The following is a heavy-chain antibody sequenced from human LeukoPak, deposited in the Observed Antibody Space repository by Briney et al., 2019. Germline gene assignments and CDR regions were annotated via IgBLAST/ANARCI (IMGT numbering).Heavy chain of an antibody. D-gene: IGHD5-12*01. Sequence: SETLSLTCDVYGGSISGYYWTWIPQPPGKGLEWIGEMNHSGGTNYNPSLKSRVTISVDTSKNQFSLKLSSVTAADTAVYYCARGGAAYSRATIGLWGQGTLVTVSS. CDR1: GGSISGYY. CDR2: MNHSGGT. V-gene: IGHV4-34*01. J-gene: IGHJ4*02. CDR3: ARGGAAYSRATIGL.